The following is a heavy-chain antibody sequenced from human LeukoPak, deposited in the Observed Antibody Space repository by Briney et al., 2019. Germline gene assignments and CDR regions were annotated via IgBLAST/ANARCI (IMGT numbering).Heavy chain of an antibody. J-gene: IGHJ6*04. V-gene: IGHV3-7*01. CDR2: IKQDGSEK. Sequence: GGSLRLSCAASAFTFSTYWMTWVRQAPGKGLEWVANIKQDGSEKYYIDSVQGRFTISRDNANNSLYLQMNSLRAEDTAVYYCAELGITMIGGVWGKGTTVTISS. CDR1: AFTFSTYW. CDR3: AELGITMIGGV. D-gene: IGHD3-10*02.